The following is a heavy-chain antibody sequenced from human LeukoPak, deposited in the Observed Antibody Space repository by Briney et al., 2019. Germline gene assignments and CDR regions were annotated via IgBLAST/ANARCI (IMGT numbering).Heavy chain of an antibody. CDR3: AREAYGDHGGWFDP. Sequence: SETLSLTCTVSGYSISSAYYWGWTRQPPGKGRGWIGNFYHSGSTYYNPSLKSRATISVDTSKNQFSLKLTSVTAADTAVYYCAREAYGDHGGWFDPWGQGTLVTVSS. V-gene: IGHV4-38-2*02. CDR2: FYHSGST. CDR1: GYSISSAYY. J-gene: IGHJ5*02. D-gene: IGHD4-17*01.